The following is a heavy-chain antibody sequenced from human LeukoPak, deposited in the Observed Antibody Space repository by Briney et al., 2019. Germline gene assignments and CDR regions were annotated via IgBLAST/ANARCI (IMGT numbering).Heavy chain of an antibody. CDR1: GYTFTSYG. D-gene: IGHD2-21*02. V-gene: IGHV1-69*13. CDR2: IIPIFGTA. J-gene: IGHJ4*02. CDR3: ASAFYCGGDCYAAHFDY. Sequence: ASVRVSCKASGYTFTSYGINWVRQAPGQGLEWMGGIIPIFGTANYAQKFQGRVTITADESTSTAYMELSSLRSEDTAVYYCASAFYCGGDCYAAHFDYWGQGTLVTVSS.